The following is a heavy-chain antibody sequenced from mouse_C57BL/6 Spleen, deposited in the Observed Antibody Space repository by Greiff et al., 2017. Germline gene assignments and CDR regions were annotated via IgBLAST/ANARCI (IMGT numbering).Heavy chain of an antibody. CDR1: GYSFTGYY. J-gene: IGHJ4*01. CDR2: INPSTGGT. V-gene: IGHV1-42*01. D-gene: IGHD2-3*01. CDR3: ARWNDGYYVEAMDY. Sequence: VQLQQSGPELVKPGASVKISCKASGYSFTGYYMNWVKQSPEKSLEWIGEINPSTGGTTYNQKFKAKATLTVDKSSSTAYMQLKSLTSEDSAVYYCARWNDGYYVEAMDYWGQGTSVTVSA.